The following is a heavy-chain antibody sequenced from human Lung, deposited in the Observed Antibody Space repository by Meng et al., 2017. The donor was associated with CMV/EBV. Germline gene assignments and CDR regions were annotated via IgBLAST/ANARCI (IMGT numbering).Heavy chain of an antibody. J-gene: IGHJ4*02. CDR2: ISSSSSYI. CDR3: ARGGVRGTTGGPDY. D-gene: IGHD2/OR15-2a*01. Sequence: EVQLVESGGGLVKPGGSLRILCAASGFTFSSYSMNWFRQAPGKGLEWVSSISSSSSYIYYADSVKGRFTISRDNAKNSLYLQMNSLRAEDTAVYYCARGGVRGTTGGPDYWGQGTLVTVSS. CDR1: GFTFSSYS. V-gene: IGHV3-21*01.